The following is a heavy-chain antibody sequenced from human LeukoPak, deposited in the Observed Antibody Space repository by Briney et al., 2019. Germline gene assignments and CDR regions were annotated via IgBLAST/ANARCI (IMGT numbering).Heavy chain of an antibody. CDR1: GFIFSNYG. CDR2: ISFDGNNE. V-gene: IGHV3-30*19. Sequence: GGSLRLSCAASGFIFSNYGMHWVRQAPGKGLEWVAVISFDGNNEYYAESVKGRCTISRDNSKNTLYLQMNSLRAEDTAVYYCARCRSSGWYGSIGYWGQGTLVTVSS. J-gene: IGHJ4*02. D-gene: IGHD6-19*01. CDR3: ARCRSSGWYGSIGY.